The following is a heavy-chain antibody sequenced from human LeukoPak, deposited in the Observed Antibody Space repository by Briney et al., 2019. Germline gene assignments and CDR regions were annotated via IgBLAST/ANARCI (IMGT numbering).Heavy chain of an antibody. Sequence: SETLSLTCAVSGGSISSSNWWSWVRQPPGKGLEWIGEIYHSGSTNYNPSLKSRVTISVDTSKNQFSLKLSSVTAADTAVYYCARDTGDSSGYHFDCWGQGTLVTVSS. CDR1: GGSISSSNW. CDR2: IYHSGST. CDR3: ARDTGDSSGYHFDC. V-gene: IGHV4-4*02. J-gene: IGHJ4*02. D-gene: IGHD3-22*01.